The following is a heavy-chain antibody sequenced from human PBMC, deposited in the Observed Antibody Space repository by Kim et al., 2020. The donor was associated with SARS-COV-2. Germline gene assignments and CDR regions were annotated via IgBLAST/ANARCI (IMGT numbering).Heavy chain of an antibody. CDR1: GFTFDDYA. V-gene: IGHV3-9*01. CDR3: AKATSLHYYDSSGYAFDY. D-gene: IGHD3-22*01. Sequence: GGSLRLSCAASGFTFDDYAMHWVRQAPGKGLEWVSGISWNSGSIGYADSVKGRFTISRDNAKNSLYLQMNSLRAEDTALYYCAKATSLHYYDSSGYAFDYWGQGTLVTVSS. J-gene: IGHJ4*02. CDR2: ISWNSGSI.